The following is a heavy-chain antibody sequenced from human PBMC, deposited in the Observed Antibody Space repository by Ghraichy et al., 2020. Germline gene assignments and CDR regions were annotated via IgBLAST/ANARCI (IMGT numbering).Heavy chain of an antibody. CDR1: GYTFIGYY. V-gene: IGHV1-2*02. D-gene: IGHD1-26*01. Sequence: KVSCKASGYTFIGYYIQWVRQAPGQGLEWMGWINPDSGGTSYAQKFQGRVTMTRDTSISTVYMELSSLRSDDTAVYYCARDWYSGTADYFDYWGQGSLVTVSS. CDR3: ARDWYSGTADYFDY. J-gene: IGHJ4*02. CDR2: INPDSGGT.